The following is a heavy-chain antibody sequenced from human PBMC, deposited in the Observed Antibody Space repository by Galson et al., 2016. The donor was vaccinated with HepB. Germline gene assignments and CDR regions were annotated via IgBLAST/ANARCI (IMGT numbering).Heavy chain of an antibody. D-gene: IGHD6-19*01. CDR1: GFTLRTWP. J-gene: IGHJ5*02. Sequence: LRLSCAASGFTLRTWPMHWVRHPPWKRLEYVSGLSSSGPSTSYASSVRGSSTVARDNSAHTLLLQMGSLRREDMAVYYCVRGPTTARSSGWYDRNWFDPWGQGNLVTVSS. CDR2: LSSSGPST. V-gene: IGHV3-64*01. CDR3: VRGPTTARSSGWYDRNWFDP.